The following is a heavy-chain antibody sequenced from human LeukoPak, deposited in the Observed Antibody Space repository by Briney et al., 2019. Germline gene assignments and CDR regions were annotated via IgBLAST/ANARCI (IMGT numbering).Heavy chain of an antibody. CDR2: ISGSGGST. D-gene: IGHD3-10*01. CDR3: AKDLVRGVIRPPNWFDP. J-gene: IGHJ5*02. CDR1: GFTFSSYA. Sequence: GGSLRLSCAASGFTFSSYAMSWVRKAPGKGLEWVSAISGSGGSTYYADSVKGRFTISRDNSKNTLYLQMNSLRAEDTAVYYCAKDLVRGVIRPPNWFDPWGQGTLVTVSS. V-gene: IGHV3-23*01.